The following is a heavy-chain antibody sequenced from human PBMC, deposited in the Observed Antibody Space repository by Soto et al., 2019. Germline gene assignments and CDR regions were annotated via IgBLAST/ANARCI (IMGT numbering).Heavy chain of an antibody. CDR1: GFTFSSYG. V-gene: IGHV3-33*01. D-gene: IGHD3-3*01. CDR3: PRDTAFWSGYSNSYYYGMDV. J-gene: IGHJ6*02. Sequence: WGTLRLSCAASGFTFSSYGMHWVRQAPGKGLERVAVIWYDGSNKYYADSVKGRFTISGDNYKNTLYQQMHRLRAEEAAVYYCPRDTAFWSGYSNSYYYGMDVWGQGTTVTVSS. CDR2: IWYDGSNK.